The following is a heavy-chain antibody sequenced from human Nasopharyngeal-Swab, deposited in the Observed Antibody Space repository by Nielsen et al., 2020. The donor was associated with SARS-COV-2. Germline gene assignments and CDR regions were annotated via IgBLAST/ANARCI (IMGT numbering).Heavy chain of an antibody. CDR3: ARKGRNFAFDY. J-gene: IGHJ4*02. Sequence: ASVKVSCKASGYTFTDYAIHWVRQAPGQGLEWLGWTNPDTGNTLYSQTFQGRIAITRDTSANTAYLEVNSLTSEDTAVYFCARKGRNFAFDYWGQGTLVTVSS. CDR2: TNPDTGNT. V-gene: IGHV1-3*01. D-gene: IGHD1-14*01. CDR1: GYTFTDYA.